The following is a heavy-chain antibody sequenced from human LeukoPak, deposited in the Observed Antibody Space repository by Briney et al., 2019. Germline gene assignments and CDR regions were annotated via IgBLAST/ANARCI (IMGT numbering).Heavy chain of an antibody. D-gene: IGHD3-22*01. J-gene: IGHJ3*02. CDR2: ISDYNGNT. V-gene: IGHV1-18*01. Sequence: ASVKVSCKASGYAFTNYGIGWVRQAPGQGLEWMGCISDYNGNTQFAQKVQDRLTVTTDTSTSTAYMELRSLRSDDTAVYYCARDPPNDSSGFGAFDIWGQGTMVTVSS. CDR3: ARDPPNDSSGFGAFDI. CDR1: GYAFTNYG.